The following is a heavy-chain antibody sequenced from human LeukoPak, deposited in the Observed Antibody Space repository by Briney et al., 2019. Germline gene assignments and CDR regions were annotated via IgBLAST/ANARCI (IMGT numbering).Heavy chain of an antibody. V-gene: IGHV4-31*03. J-gene: IGHJ4*02. D-gene: IGHD5-12*01. Sequence: SETLSLTCTVSGGSISSGGYYWSWIRQHPGKGLEWIGYIYYNGPTYYNPSLKGRITISVDTSKNQFSLNLTSVTAADTAVYYCARDSGYVSDYWGQGTLVTVSS. CDR2: IYYNGPT. CDR3: ARDSGYVSDY. CDR1: GGSISSGGYY.